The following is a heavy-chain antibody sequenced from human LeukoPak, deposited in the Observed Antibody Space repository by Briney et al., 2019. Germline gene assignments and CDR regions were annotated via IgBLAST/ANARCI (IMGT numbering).Heavy chain of an antibody. CDR1: GGTFSSYA. Sequence: GSSVNVSCKASGGTFSSYAISWVRQAPGQGLEWMGGIIPIFGTANYAQKFQGRVTITTDESTSTAYMELSSLRSEDTAVYYCASTYDSDYYYYYYMDVWGKGTTVTVSS. CDR2: IIPIFGTA. D-gene: IGHD5-12*01. J-gene: IGHJ6*03. CDR3: ASTYDSDYYYYYYMDV. V-gene: IGHV1-69*05.